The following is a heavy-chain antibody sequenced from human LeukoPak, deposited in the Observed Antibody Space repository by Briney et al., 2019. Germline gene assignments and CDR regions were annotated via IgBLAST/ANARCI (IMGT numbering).Heavy chain of an antibody. CDR3: ATLRYGGGGSCFPRYFQT. CDR1: GGSINSYY. CDR2: IYYSGST. V-gene: IGHV4-59*08. J-gene: IGHJ1*01. Sequence: NPSETQSLTCTVSGGSINSYYWSWIRQPPGKGLEWIGYIYYSGSTNYNPSPKSRVTISVDTSKNQFSLKLSAVTAADTAVYYCATLRYGGGGSCFPRYFQTRGQGTLFTVSS. D-gene: IGHD2-15*01.